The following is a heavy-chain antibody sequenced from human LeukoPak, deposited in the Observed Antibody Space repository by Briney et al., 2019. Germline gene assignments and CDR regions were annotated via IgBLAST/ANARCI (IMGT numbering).Heavy chain of an antibody. CDR3: AKHARFLEWFTSDAFDI. V-gene: IGHV3-23*01. D-gene: IGHD3-3*01. J-gene: IGHJ3*02. CDR2: ISGSGGST. Sequence: GGSVRLSCAASGFTFSGYAMSWVRQAPGEGLEWVSAISGSGGSTYYADSVKGRFTISRDNSKNTLYLQMNSLRAEDTAVYYCAKHARFLEWFTSDAFDIWGQGTMVPVSS. CDR1: GFTFSGYA.